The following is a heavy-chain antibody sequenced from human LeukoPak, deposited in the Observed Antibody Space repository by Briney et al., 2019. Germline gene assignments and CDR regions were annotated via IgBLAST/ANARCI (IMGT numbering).Heavy chain of an antibody. CDR3: ARHRASHYGSGSDYYYGMDV. D-gene: IGHD3-10*01. CDR1: GGSISSYY. V-gene: IGHV4-59*01. CDR2: IYYSGSA. J-gene: IGHJ6*02. Sequence: SETLSLTCTVSGGSISSYYWSWIRQPPGKGLEWIGYIYYSGSANYNPSLKSRVTISEDTSKNQFSLKLSSVTAADTAVYYCARHRASHYGSGSDYYYGMDVWGQGTTVTVSS.